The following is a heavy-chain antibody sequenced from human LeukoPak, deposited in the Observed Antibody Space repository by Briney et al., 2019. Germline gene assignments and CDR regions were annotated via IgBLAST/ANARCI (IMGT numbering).Heavy chain of an antibody. CDR1: GFTFSSYA. Sequence: GGSLRPSCAASGFTFSSYAMSWVRQAPGKGLEWVSAISGSGGSTYYADSVKGRFTISRDNSKNTLYLQMNSLRAEDTAVYYCAKRKGIAVAGHFDYWGQGTLVTVSS. CDR2: ISGSGGST. V-gene: IGHV3-23*01. D-gene: IGHD6-19*01. J-gene: IGHJ4*02. CDR3: AKRKGIAVAGHFDY.